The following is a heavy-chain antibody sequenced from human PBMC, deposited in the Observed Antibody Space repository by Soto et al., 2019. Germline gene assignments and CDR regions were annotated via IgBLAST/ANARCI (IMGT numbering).Heavy chain of an antibody. Sequence: GGSLRLSCAASGFTFSSYSVNWVRQAPGKGLEWVSSISGSSGNIYYADSVKGRFTISRDNSKNTLYLQMNSLRAEDTAVYYCAKDWNPFDYWGQGTLVTVSS. D-gene: IGHD1-1*01. CDR3: AKDWNPFDY. V-gene: IGHV3-23*01. CDR1: GFTFSSYS. CDR2: ISGSSGNI. J-gene: IGHJ4*02.